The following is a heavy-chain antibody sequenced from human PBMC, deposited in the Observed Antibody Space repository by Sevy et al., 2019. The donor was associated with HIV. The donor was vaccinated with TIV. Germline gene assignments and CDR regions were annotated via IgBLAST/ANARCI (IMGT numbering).Heavy chain of an antibody. CDR2: ISYDGNYM. V-gene: IGHV3-30*18. CDR3: AKDMASEGFDY. Sequence: GGSLRLSCAASGFTFSSSGIHWVRQAPGKGLEWVAIISYDGNYMYYAVSVKGRFTISRDNSKNTLYLQMNSLRAEDTAVYYCAKDMASEGFDYWGQGTLVTVSS. D-gene: IGHD3-10*01. J-gene: IGHJ4*02. CDR1: GFTFSSSG.